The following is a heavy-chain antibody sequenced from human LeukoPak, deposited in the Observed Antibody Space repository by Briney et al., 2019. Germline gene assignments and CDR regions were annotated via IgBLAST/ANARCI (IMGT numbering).Heavy chain of an antibody. V-gene: IGHV1-2*06. J-gene: IGHJ3*02. CDR3: ARELLAPGAFDI. D-gene: IGHD3-10*01. CDR2: INPNSGGT. CDR1: GGTFSSYA. Sequence: ASVKVSCKASGGTFSSYAISWVRQAPGQGLEWMGRINPNSGGTNYAQKFQGRVTMTRDTSISTAYMELSRLRSDDTAVYYCARELLAPGAFDIWDQGTMVTVSS.